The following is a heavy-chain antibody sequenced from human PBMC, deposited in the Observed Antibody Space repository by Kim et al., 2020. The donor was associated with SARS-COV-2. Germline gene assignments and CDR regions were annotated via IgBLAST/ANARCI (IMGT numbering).Heavy chain of an antibody. J-gene: IGHJ4*02. CDR3: ASTYGSGSYYRRDY. Sequence: ADAVKGRFTISRDNSKNTLYLQMNSLRAEDTAVYYCASTYGSGSYYRRDYWGQGTLVTVSS. V-gene: IGHV3-53*01. D-gene: IGHD3-10*01.